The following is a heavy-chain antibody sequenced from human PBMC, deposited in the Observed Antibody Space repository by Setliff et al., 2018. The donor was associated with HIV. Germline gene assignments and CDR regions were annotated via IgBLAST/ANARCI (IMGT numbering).Heavy chain of an antibody. CDR2: IRYDGSNK. Sequence: GGSLRLSCAASGFTFSKFSMSWVRQAPGKGLEWMTFIRYDGSNKYYAASVKGRFTISRDNSKNTLFLQMGSLRTEDTAVYFCAKNLYSSIWSPLDYRGQGTLVTVSS. J-gene: IGHJ4*02. D-gene: IGHD6-13*01. CDR3: AKNLYSSIWSPLDY. V-gene: IGHV3-30*02. CDR1: GFTFSKFS.